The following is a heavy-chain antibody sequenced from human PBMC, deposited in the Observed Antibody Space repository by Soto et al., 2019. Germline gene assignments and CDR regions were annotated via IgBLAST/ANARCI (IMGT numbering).Heavy chain of an antibody. Sequence: ASVKVSCKASGYTFTSYYMHWLRQAPGQGLEWMGIINPSGGSTSYAQKFQGRVTMTRDTSTSTVYMELSSLRSEDTAVYYCASAAPAAGGVFDYWGQGTLVTVSS. V-gene: IGHV1-46*03. CDR1: GYTFTSYY. J-gene: IGHJ4*02. D-gene: IGHD6-13*01. CDR3: ASAAPAAGGVFDY. CDR2: INPSGGST.